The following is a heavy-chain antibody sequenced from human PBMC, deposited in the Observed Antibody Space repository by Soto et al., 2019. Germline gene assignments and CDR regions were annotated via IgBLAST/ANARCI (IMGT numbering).Heavy chain of an antibody. CDR1: GFTFDDYA. CDR2: ISWNSGSI. V-gene: IGHV3-9*01. Sequence: SGFTFDDYAMHWVRQAPGKGLEWVSGISWNSGSIGYADSVKGRFTISRDNAKNSLYLQMNSLRAEDTALYYCAKDTDSSGWYYYFDYWGQGTLVTV. J-gene: IGHJ4*02. D-gene: IGHD6-19*01. CDR3: AKDTDSSGWYYYFDY.